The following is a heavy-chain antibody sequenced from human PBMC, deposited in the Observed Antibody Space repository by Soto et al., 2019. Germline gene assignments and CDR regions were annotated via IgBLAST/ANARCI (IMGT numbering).Heavy chain of an antibody. Sequence: ASVKVSCKASGYTFTSYGIIWVRQAPGQGLEWMGWISAYNGNTNYAQKLQGRVTMTTDTSTSTAYMELRSLRSDDTAVYYCARDYVYGVHCSGGSCYLTDYYGMTSGAKGPRSPSP. D-gene: IGHD2-15*01. CDR3: ARDYVYGVHCSGGSCYLTDYYGMTS. J-gene: IGHJ6*02. CDR2: ISAYNGNT. V-gene: IGHV1-18*01. CDR1: GYTFTSYG.